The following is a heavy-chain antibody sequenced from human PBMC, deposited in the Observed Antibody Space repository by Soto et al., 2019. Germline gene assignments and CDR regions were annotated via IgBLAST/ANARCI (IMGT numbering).Heavy chain of an antibody. CDR3: AKVEGYYYGSGSLQWFDP. CDR2: IIPIFGTA. Sequence: QVQLVQSGAEVQKPGSSVKVSCKASGGTFSSYAISWVRQAPGQGLEWMGGIIPIFGTANYAQKFQGRVTITADESTSTAYMELSSLRSEDTAVYYCAKVEGYYYGSGSLQWFDPWGQGTLVTVSS. D-gene: IGHD3-10*01. J-gene: IGHJ5*02. CDR1: GGTFSSYA. V-gene: IGHV1-69*01.